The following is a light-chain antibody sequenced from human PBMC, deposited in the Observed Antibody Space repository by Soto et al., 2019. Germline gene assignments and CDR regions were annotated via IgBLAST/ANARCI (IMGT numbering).Light chain of an antibody. V-gene: IGKV1-5*01. Sequence: DIHITESPSTLPASVGVRVSISCRASQSISHWLAWYQQKPGTAPKVLIYHASNLQSGVPSRFSGSGSGTEFTLTISSLQPDDFATYYCQQYNSYSFGQGTKV. J-gene: IGKJ1*01. CDR1: QSISHW. CDR3: QQYNSYS. CDR2: HAS.